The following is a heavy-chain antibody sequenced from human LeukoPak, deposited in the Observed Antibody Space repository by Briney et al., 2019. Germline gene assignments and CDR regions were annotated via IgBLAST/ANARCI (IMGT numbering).Heavy chain of an antibody. CDR2: IYYSGST. CDR1: GGSISSYY. CDR3: AKELADYAFDI. J-gene: IGHJ3*02. Sequence: SETLSLTCTVSGGSISSYYWSWIRQPPGKGLEWIGYIYYSGSTNYNPSLKSRVTTSVDTSKNQFSLKLSSVTAADTAVYYCAKELADYAFDIWGQGTMVTVSS. V-gene: IGHV4-59*01. D-gene: IGHD1-1*01.